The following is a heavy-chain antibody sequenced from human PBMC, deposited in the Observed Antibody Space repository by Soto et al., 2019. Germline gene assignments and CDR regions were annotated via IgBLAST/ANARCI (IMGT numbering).Heavy chain of an antibody. J-gene: IGHJ4*02. D-gene: IGHD1-1*01. CDR2: MYYSGGT. V-gene: IGHV4-61*01. CDR3: AAGWNPRPLDY. CDR1: GGSVSSGSYY. Sequence: QVQLQESGPGLVKPSETLSLTCTVSGGSVSSGSYYWSWIRQPPGKGLEWIGYMYYSGGTNQNPSLKSRVPISVDTSKNQFSLKLISMSAADTAVYYCAAGWNPRPLDYWGQGTLVTVSS.